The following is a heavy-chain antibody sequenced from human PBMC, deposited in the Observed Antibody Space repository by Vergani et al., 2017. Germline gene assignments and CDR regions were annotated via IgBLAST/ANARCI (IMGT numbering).Heavy chain of an antibody. D-gene: IGHD3-10*01. CDR1: GYSFTSYW. CDR2: IDPSDSYT. CDR3: ASAYYGSGSYYNGGDY. V-gene: IGHV5-10-1*01. J-gene: IGHJ4*02. Sequence: EVQLVQSGAEVKKPGESLRISCKGSGYSFTSYWISWVRQMPGKGLEWMGRIDPSDSYTNYSPSFQGHVTISADKSISTAYLQWNSLKASDTAMYYCASAYYGSGSYYNGGDYWGQGTLVTVSS.